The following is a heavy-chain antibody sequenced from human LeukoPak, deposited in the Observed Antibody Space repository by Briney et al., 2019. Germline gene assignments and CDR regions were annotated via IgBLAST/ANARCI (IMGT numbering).Heavy chain of an antibody. Sequence: GGSLTLSLGDCGFTYSRYEMGLDRPAPGKGVEWVSYISSSGSTIYYADSVKGRFAISRDNAKNALYLQMNSLRAEDTGVYYCAELGITMIGGVWGKGTRVTISS. J-gene: IGHJ6*04. V-gene: IGHV3-48*03. CDR3: AELGITMIGGV. CDR2: ISSSGSTI. CDR1: GFTYSRYE. D-gene: IGHD3-10*02.